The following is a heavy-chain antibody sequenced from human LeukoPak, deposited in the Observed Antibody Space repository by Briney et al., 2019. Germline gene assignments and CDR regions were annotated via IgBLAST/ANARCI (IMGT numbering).Heavy chain of an antibody. CDR1: GFSLSTSGEG. D-gene: IGHD3-10*01. V-gene: IGHV2-5*02. CDR2: ISWEDDK. Sequence: ESCPTLAKPTHTLTLTSNCSGFSLSTSGEGLDWIRRPPGKALDRLDPISWEDDKRYSPSLNSRLTHPKDNSQNQVVLTMTDMDPVDTATYYSAHSLVYYYGSGSYCPKTLDYWGQGTLVTVSS. J-gene: IGHJ4*02. CDR3: AHSLVYYYGSGSYCPKTLDY.